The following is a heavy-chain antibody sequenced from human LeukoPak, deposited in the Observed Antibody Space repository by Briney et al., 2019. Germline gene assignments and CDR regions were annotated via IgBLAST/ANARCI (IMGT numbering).Heavy chain of an antibody. CDR2: ISGSGSST. CDR3: AGGSSTSCYSPSDY. D-gene: IGHD2-2*01. J-gene: IGHJ4*02. Sequence: GGSLRLSCAASGITFSSYAMSWVRQAPGKGLGWVSAISGSGSSTYYADSVKGRFTISRDNSKNTLYLQMNSLRAEDTALYYCAGGSSTSCYSPSDYWGQGTLVTVSS. CDR1: GITFSSYA. V-gene: IGHV3-23*01.